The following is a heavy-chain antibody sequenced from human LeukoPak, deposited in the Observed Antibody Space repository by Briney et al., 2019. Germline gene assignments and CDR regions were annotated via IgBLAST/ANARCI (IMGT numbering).Heavy chain of an antibody. CDR2: IIPIFGTA. CDR3: ARALKSYYYYGMDV. Sequence: ASVKVSCKASGYTFTSYGISWVRQAPGQGLEWMGGIIPIFGTANYAQKLQGRVTMTTDTSTSTAYMELRSLRSDDTAVYYCARALKSYYYYGMDVWGQGTTVTVSS. J-gene: IGHJ6*02. V-gene: IGHV1-18*01. CDR1: GYTFTSYG.